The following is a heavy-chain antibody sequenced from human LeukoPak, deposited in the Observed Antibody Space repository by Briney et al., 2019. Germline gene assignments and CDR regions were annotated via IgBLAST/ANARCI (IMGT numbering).Heavy chain of an antibody. V-gene: IGHV3-23*01. Sequence: GGSLRLSCAASGFTFNNFAMNWVRQAPGQGLEWVPTVRLSGRNTYYTDSVFYADSVKGRFTISRDNSKNTVYLQMTGLRADDTAVYYCARDPDGYNGIYFDYWGQGTLVAVSS. CDR1: GFTFNNFA. D-gene: IGHD5-24*01. CDR3: ARDPDGYNGIYFDY. J-gene: IGHJ4*02. CDR2: VRLSGRNT.